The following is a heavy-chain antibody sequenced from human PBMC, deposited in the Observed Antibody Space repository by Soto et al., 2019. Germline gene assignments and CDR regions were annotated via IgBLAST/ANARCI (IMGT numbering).Heavy chain of an antibody. D-gene: IGHD3-22*01. CDR2: ISYDGSNK. CDR1: GFTFSSYG. J-gene: IGHJ6*02. V-gene: IGHV3-30*18. CDR3: AKFRYDSSGYQYYYYYYGMDV. Sequence: QVQLVESGGGVVQPGRSLRLSCAASGFTFSSYGMHWVRQAPGKGLEWVAVISYDGSNKYYADSVKGRFTISRDNSKNTLYLQMNSLRAEDTAVYYCAKFRYDSSGYQYYYYYYGMDVWGQGTTVTVSS.